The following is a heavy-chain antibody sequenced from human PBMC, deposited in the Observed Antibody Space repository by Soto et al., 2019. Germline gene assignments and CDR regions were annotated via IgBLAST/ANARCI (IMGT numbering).Heavy chain of an antibody. CDR2: ISAYNGDT. J-gene: IGHJ6*03. CDR3: ARVRQLDDYFYYYMDV. Sequence: QVQLLQSGAEVKKPGASVKVSCKASGYTFTIYGITWVRQAPGQGLEWMGWISAYNGDTHYTQRLQGRVTMTTDTSTSTAYMELRGLRSDDTAVYYCARVRQLDDYFYYYMDVWGKGTTVTVSS. V-gene: IGHV1-18*01. CDR1: GYTFTIYG. D-gene: IGHD6-6*01.